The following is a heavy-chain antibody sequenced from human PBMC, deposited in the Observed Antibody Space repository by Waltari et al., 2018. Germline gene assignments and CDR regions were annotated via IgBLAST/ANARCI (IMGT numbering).Heavy chain of an antibody. D-gene: IGHD3-22*01. J-gene: IGHJ4*02. CDR3: ASDSAGVDYYDSSGNIDY. Sequence: VQLVQSGAAVKKPGAYVKVSCKASGYTFTSYAMHWVRQAPGQRLEWMGWINPNSGGTNYAQKFQGRVTMTRDTSISTAYMELSRLRSDDTAVYYCASDSAGVDYYDSSGNIDYWGQGTLVTVSS. V-gene: IGHV1-2*02. CDR1: GYTFTSYA. CDR2: INPNSGGT.